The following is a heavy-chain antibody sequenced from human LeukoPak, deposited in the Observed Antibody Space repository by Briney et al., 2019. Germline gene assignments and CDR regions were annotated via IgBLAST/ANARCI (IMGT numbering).Heavy chain of an antibody. D-gene: IGHD5-18*01. CDR2: INHSGST. CDR3: ARHSRNVDTAMAGYFDY. Sequence: PSETLSLTCAVYGGSFSGYYWSWIRQPPGKGLEWIGEINHSGSTNYNPSLKSRVTISVDTSKNQFSLKLSSVTAADTAVYYCARHSRNVDTAMAGYFDYWGQGTLVTVSS. J-gene: IGHJ4*02. CDR1: GGSFSGYY. V-gene: IGHV4-34*01.